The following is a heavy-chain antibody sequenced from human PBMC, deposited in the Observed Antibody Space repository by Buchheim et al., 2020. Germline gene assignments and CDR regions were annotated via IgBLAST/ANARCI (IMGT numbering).Heavy chain of an antibody. CDR1: GGSFSGYY. V-gene: IGHV4-34*01. CDR3: ARVLVDYDQNPLDY. J-gene: IGHJ4*02. CDR2: INHSGNT. Sequence: QVQLQQWGAGLLKPSETLSLTCAVYGGSFSGYYWNWIRQPPGKGLEWIGEINHSGNTNYNPSLKSRVTISVDTSKNQFSLKLSSVTAADTAVYYCARVLVDYDQNPLDYWGQGTL. D-gene: IGHD3-3*01.